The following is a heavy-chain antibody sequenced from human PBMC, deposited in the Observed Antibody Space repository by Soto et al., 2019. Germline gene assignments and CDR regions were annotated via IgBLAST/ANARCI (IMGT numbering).Heavy chain of an antibody. CDR3: ARISGRFGASHFDF. D-gene: IGHD3-10*01. Sequence: ESGPVLVPATETLTLTCNVSGFSLTNVQKGVAWIRQPPGKALEWLAHILSDVEQSYKSSLKKRLTISQDTSKRQVVLVMTNVEPVDTATYYCARISGRFGASHFDFWGQGSSVIVSS. CDR2: ILSDVEQ. CDR1: GFSLTNVQKG. V-gene: IGHV2-26*01. J-gene: IGHJ4*02.